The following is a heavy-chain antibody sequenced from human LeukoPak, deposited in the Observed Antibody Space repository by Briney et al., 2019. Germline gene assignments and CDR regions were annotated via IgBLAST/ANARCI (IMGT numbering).Heavy chain of an antibody. CDR1: GYTFSNYV. Sequence: GASVKVSCKASGYTFSNYVLTWVRQAPGQGLEWMGRISTYTGNSNYAQKFQDRVTMTTDTSTSTAYMELRNLSSDDTAVYYCARTMTTGTTHGELDFWGQGTLVTASS. J-gene: IGHJ4*02. CDR3: ARTMTTGTTHGELDF. V-gene: IGHV1-18*01. D-gene: IGHD4-17*01. CDR2: ISTYTGNS.